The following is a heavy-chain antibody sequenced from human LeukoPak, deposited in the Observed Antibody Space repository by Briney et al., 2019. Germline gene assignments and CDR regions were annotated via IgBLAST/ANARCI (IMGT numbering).Heavy chain of an antibody. J-gene: IGHJ4*02. Sequence: GRSLRLSCEASGFSFSRYGMHWVRQAPGKGLEWVSAISGSGGSTYYADSVKGRFTISRDNSKNTLYLQMNSLRAEDTAVYYCARRLGYCSSTSCYVAPFDYWGQGTLVTVSS. V-gene: IGHV3-23*01. CDR1: GFSFSRYG. CDR3: ARRLGYCSSTSCYVAPFDY. CDR2: ISGSGGST. D-gene: IGHD2-2*01.